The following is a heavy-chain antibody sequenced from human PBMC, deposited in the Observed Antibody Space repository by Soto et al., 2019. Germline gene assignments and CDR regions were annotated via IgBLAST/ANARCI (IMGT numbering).Heavy chain of an antibody. CDR1: GFTFSNAW. D-gene: IGHD3-9*01. V-gene: IGHV3-15*01. CDR3: NTGWGLEYYDILTGYYNVAY. Sequence: SLRLSCAASGFTFSNAWMSWVRQAPGKGLEWVGRIKSKTDGGTTDYAAPVKGRFTISRDDSKNTLYLQMNSLKTEDTAVYYCNTGWGLEYYDILTGYYNVAYWGQGTLVTVSS. CDR2: IKSKTDGGTT. J-gene: IGHJ4*02.